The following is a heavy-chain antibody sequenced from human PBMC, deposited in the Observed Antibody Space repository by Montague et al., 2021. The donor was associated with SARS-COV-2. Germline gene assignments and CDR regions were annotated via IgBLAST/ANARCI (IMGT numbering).Heavy chain of an antibody. CDR1: GFTFSSYD. CDR2: ISYDGSNK. V-gene: IGHV3-30*18. Sequence: SLRLSCPASGFTFSSYDMHWVRQAPGKRLEWVAVISYDGSNKYYADSVKGRFTISRDNSKNTLYLQMNSLRAEDTAVYYCAKDVGLRNFFDYWGQGTLVTVSS. CDR3: AKDVGLRNFFDY. D-gene: IGHD1-26*01. J-gene: IGHJ4*02.